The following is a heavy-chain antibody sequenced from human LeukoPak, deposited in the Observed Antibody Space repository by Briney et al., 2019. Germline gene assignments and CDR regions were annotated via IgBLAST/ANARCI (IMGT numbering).Heavy chain of an antibody. CDR1: GFTFDDYV. Sequence: GGSLRLSCAASGFTFDDYVMYWVRQAPGKGLEWVSLISWDGGTTYYADSVKGRFTISRDNSKNSLYLQMNSLRPEDTALYYCAKAEYYYDSSGYYLGYWGQGTLVTVSS. CDR3: AKAEYYYDSSGYYLGY. CDR2: ISWDGGTT. D-gene: IGHD3-22*01. J-gene: IGHJ4*02. V-gene: IGHV3-43D*04.